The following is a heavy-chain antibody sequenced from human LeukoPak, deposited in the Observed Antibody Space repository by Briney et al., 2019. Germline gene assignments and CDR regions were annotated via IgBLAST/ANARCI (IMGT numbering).Heavy chain of an antibody. CDR3: AKDRVVVAATPLDY. CDR2: IRYDGSNK. V-gene: IGHV3-30*02. J-gene: IGHJ4*02. Sequence: GGSLRLSCAASGFTFSSYGMHWVRQAPGKGLEWVAFIRYDGSNKYYADSVKGRFTISRDNSKNTLYLQMNSLRAEDTAAYYCAKDRVVVAATPLDYWGQGTLVTVSS. CDR1: GFTFSSYG. D-gene: IGHD2-15*01.